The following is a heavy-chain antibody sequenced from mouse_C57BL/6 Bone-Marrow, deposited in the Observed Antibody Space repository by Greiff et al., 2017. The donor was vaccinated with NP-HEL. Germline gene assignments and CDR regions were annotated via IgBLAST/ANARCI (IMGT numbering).Heavy chain of an antibody. Sequence: EVQGVESGGGLVQPKGSLKLSCAASGFTFNTYAMHWVRQAPGKGLEWVARIRSKSSNYATYYADSVKDRFTISRDDSQSMLYLQMNNLKTEDTAMYYCVRPLRLKKHYYAMDYWGQGTSVTVSS. D-gene: IGHD3-2*02. CDR3: VRPLRLKKHYYAMDY. V-gene: IGHV10-3*01. CDR1: GFTFNTYA. CDR2: IRSKSSNYAT. J-gene: IGHJ4*01.